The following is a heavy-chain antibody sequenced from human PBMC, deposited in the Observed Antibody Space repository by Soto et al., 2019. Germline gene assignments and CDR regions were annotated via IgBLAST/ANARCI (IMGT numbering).Heavy chain of an antibody. CDR1: GFSFSSYA. D-gene: IGHD3-10*01. J-gene: IGHJ4*02. V-gene: IGHV3-23*01. CDR2: ISGSGANT. Sequence: EVQLLESGGGLVQPGGSLRLSFAASGFSFSSYAMSWVLQAPGKGLEWVSSISGSGANTYYVDLVKGRFTVARDNSKNTMYLQMSSLRGEDTAVYKCAKAAAYHDSASYFPFDDWGLGTRVTVSS. CDR3: AKAAAYHDSASYFPFDD.